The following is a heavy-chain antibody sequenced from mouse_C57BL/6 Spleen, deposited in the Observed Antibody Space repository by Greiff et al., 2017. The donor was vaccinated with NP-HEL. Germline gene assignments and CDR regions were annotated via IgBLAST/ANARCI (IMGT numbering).Heavy chain of an antibody. Sequence: QVQLQQSGAELVKPGASVKISCKASGYAFSSYWMNWVKQRPGKGLEWIGQIYPGDGDTNYNGKFEGKATLTADKSSSTAYMQLSSLTSEDSAVYFCARGNPFYAMDYWGQGTSVTVSS. J-gene: IGHJ4*01. D-gene: IGHD2-1*01. CDR1: GYAFSSYW. CDR2: IYPGDGDT. V-gene: IGHV1-80*01. CDR3: ARGNPFYAMDY.